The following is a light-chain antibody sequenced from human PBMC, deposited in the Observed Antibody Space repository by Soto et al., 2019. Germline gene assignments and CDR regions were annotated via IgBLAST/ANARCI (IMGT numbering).Light chain of an antibody. CDR3: QQYGSSGT. CDR1: QSVNSNY. V-gene: IGKV3-20*01. CDR2: GAT. Sequence: EIVVTQSPGTLSLSPGESATLSCRASQSVNSNYLAWYQQKPGQAPSILVYGATSRATGIPGRFSGSGSGTDFTLTISRLEPEDFAVYYCQQYGSSGTFGQGTKVETK. J-gene: IGKJ1*01.